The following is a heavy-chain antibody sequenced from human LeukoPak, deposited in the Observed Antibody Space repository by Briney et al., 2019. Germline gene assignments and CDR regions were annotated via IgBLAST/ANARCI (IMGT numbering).Heavy chain of an antibody. CDR1: GGTFHSYI. D-gene: IGHD2-15*01. CDR2: IVPIIGTA. J-gene: IGHJ4*02. CDR3: ARDQRPSCLGGICYSGDY. V-gene: IGHV1-69*13. Sequence: ASVKVSCKVSGGTFHSYIVTWVRQAPGQGLEWMGGIVPIIGTANYAQKFQGRVTITADDSTSTAYMELRSLRSEDTAIYYCARDQRPSCLGGICYSGDYWGQGTLVTVTS.